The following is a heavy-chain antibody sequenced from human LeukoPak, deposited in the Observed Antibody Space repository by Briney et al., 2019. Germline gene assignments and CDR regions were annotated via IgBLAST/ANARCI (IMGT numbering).Heavy chain of an antibody. J-gene: IGHJ4*02. CDR3: ARLYSGSYPPGY. CDR1: GFTFSSYE. Sequence: GGSLRLSCAASGFTFSSYEMNWVRQAPGKGLEWVSYISSSGSTIYYADSVKGRFTISRDNAKNSLYLQMNSLRAEDTAVYYCARLYSGSYPPGYWGQGTLVTVPS. V-gene: IGHV3-48*03. D-gene: IGHD1-26*01. CDR2: ISSSGSTI.